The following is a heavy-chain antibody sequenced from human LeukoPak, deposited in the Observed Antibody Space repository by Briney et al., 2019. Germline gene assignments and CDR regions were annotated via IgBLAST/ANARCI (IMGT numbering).Heavy chain of an antibody. Sequence: LGTLSLTCGVSGGAFSGYYLSWIRQAPGKGLEWIGGIHLSGSPTYNPPLKSRVTISVDTSKNNFSLTMRSLTPAHTAVYFSARVVETIGFDYWGQGTLVTVSS. J-gene: IGHJ4*02. CDR1: GGAFSGYY. D-gene: IGHD3-16*01. V-gene: IGHV4-34*01. CDR2: IHLSGSP. CDR3: ARVVETIGFDY.